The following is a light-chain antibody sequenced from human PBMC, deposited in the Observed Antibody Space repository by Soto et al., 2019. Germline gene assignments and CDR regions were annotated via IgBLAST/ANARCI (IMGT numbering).Light chain of an antibody. CDR2: LSS. Sequence: IVFAQSPATLSSFPSDRVTLSCRASQAVNPRWALYQHKPGQAHRPLIYLSSNSAVGIPARFSGSGSETDFTLTISDVGPEDFAVYYCHQRQSWPRTFGQGTKVDIK. CDR1: QAVNPR. CDR3: HQRQSWPRT. J-gene: IGKJ1*01. V-gene: IGKV3-11*01.